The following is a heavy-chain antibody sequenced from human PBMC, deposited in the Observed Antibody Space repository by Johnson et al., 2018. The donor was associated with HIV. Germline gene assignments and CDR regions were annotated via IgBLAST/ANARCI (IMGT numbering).Heavy chain of an antibody. D-gene: IGHD3/OR15-3a*01. CDR2: IYSGGST. CDR3: ARDLGVDWSKGAFDI. CDR1: GFTFSSYY. J-gene: IGHJ3*02. V-gene: IGHV3-66*01. Sequence: VQLVESGGGVVQPGTSLILSCAASGFTFSSYYMSWVRQAPGKGLDWVSVIYSGGSTYYADSVKGRFTISRDNSKNTLYLQMNSLRAEDTAVYYCARDLGVDWSKGAFDIWGQGTMVTVSS.